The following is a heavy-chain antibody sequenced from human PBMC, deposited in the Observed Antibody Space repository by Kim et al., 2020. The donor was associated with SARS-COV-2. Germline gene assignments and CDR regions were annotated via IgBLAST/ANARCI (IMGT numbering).Heavy chain of an antibody. J-gene: IGHJ2*01. CDR3: ARDGGGYFDL. V-gene: IGHV3-30*01. D-gene: IGHD3-10*01. Sequence: THYADSVKGRFTISRDNSKNTLYLQMNSLRAEDTAVYYCARDGGGYFDLWGRGTLVTVSS. CDR2: T.